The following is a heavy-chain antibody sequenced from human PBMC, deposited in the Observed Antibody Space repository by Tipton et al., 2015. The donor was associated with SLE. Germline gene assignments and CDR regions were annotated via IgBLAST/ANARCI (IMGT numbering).Heavy chain of an antibody. D-gene: IGHD2-15*01. V-gene: IGHV3-7*01. J-gene: IGHJ4*02. CDR1: GFSFSNHW. CDR3: SRSLVD. CDR2: INQDGNEK. Sequence: GSLRLSCAASGFSFSNHWMDWVRQAPGKGLEWVANINQDGNEKYYVDSVRGRFTISRDNVGKSVFLQINSLRAEDTSVYYCSRSLVDWGQGTLVTVSS.